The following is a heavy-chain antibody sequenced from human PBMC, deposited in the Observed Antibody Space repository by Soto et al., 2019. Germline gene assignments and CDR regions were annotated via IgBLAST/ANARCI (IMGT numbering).Heavy chain of an antibody. Sequence: EVQLLESGGGLVQPGGSLRLSCAASGFTFSSYAMSWVRQAPGKGLEWVSAISGSGGSTYYADSVKGRFTISRDNSKNTLYLQMNSLGAEDTAVYYCAKGLKVIAGAIVVVPAAWDYWGQGTLVTVSS. D-gene: IGHD2-2*01. V-gene: IGHV3-23*01. J-gene: IGHJ4*02. CDR2: ISGSGGST. CDR3: AKGLKVIAGAIVVVPAAWDY. CDR1: GFTFSSYA.